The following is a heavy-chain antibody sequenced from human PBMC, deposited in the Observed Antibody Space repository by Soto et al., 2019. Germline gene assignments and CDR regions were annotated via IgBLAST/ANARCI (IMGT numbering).Heavy chain of an antibody. CDR2: IYYSGST. CDR3: AREKGDYYDRSAHLDL. Sequence: SETLSLTGTVSGGAVSSGSYYWSWIRQHPGKGLEWSVYIYYSGSTYYNPSLKSRVTISVDTSKNQFSLKLSSVTAADTAVYYCAREKGDYYDRSAHLDLWGRGALVTVSS. CDR1: GGAVSSGSYY. J-gene: IGHJ2*01. V-gene: IGHV4-31*03. D-gene: IGHD3-22*01.